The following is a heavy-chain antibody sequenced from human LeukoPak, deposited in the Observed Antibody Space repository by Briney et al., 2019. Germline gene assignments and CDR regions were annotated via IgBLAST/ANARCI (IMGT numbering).Heavy chain of an antibody. J-gene: IGHJ4*02. D-gene: IGHD3-22*01. CDR2: IYYSGST. Sequence: SETLSLTCTVSGGSISSSSYYWGWIRQPPGKGLEWIGSIYYSGSTYYNPSLKSRVTISVDTSKNQFSLKLSSVTAADTAVYYCARHYYDSPSEVDYWGQGTLVTVSS. CDR1: GGSISSSSYY. V-gene: IGHV4-39*01. CDR3: ARHYYDSPSEVDY.